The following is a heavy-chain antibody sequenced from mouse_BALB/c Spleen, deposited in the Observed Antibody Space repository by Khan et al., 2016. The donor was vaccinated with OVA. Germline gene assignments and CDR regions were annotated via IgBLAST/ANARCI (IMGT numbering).Heavy chain of an antibody. CDR3: ARTHER. V-gene: IGHV1-4*01. CDR1: GYTFTSYT. J-gene: IGHJ2*01. CDR2: INPRSGYT. Sequence: QVQLQQSGAELARPGASVKMSCKASGYTFTSYTMHWVNQRPGPGLEWIGYINPRSGYTKSTPKFKDTATLTADQASSTANMQLSSLTSEDSAVYYCARTHERWGQGTTLTVSS.